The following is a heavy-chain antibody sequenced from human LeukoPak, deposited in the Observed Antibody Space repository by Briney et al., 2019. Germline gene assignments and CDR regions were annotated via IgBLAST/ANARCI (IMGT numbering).Heavy chain of an antibody. CDR3: ARLTRGSGWTYYFDY. V-gene: IGHV4-59*01. J-gene: IGHJ4*02. CDR1: GGSISSYY. Sequence: SETLSLTCTVSGGSISSYYWGWIRQPPGKGLEWIGFINYSGSTNYNPSLKSRVTKSVDTSKNQFSLKLSSVTAADTAIYYCARLTRGSGWTYYFDYWGQGILVTVSS. CDR2: INYSGST. D-gene: IGHD6-19*01.